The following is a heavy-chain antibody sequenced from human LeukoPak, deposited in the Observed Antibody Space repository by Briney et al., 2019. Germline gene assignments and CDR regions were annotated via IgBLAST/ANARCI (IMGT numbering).Heavy chain of an antibody. CDR1: GFTFSSHW. V-gene: IGHV3-7*01. J-gene: IGHJ4*02. CDR2: IKQDGSET. D-gene: IGHD5-24*01. CDR3: ARDGEMPTIYFDY. Sequence: GGSLRLSCAVSGFTFSSHWMGWVRQAPGKGLEWVANIKQDGSETYYVDSVKGRFTISRDNAKNSLFLQMNSLRAEDTAVYYCARDGEMPTIYFDYWGQGTLVTVSS.